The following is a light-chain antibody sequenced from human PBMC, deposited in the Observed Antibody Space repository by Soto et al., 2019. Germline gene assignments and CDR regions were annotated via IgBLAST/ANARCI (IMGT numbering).Light chain of an antibody. J-gene: IGKJ1*01. V-gene: IGKV1-5*01. CDR2: AAS. Sequence: DLQLPQSPSTLSASVAARVTITCRASQNIRSRLAWFQQKPGKAPKLLIYAASTLQSGVPSRLSGSGSGTEFTLTIRSLQPDDFATYYCQQYNTYLSFGQGTKVDIK. CDR1: QNIRSR. CDR3: QQYNTYLS.